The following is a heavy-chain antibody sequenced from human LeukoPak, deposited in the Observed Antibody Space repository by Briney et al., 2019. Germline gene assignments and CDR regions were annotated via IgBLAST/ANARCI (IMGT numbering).Heavy chain of an antibody. CDR2: VHQSGSN. D-gene: IGHD2-2*01. Sequence: SETLSLTCAVSGHSISSAYYWGWIRQPPGKGLEWIGSVHQSGSNSYSPSLKSRVTISVDTSKNQFSLKLSSVTAADTAVYYCAGIVVVPAATEYDYWGQGTLVTVSS. J-gene: IGHJ4*02. CDR3: AGIVVVPAATEYDY. V-gene: IGHV4-38-2*01. CDR1: GHSISSAYY.